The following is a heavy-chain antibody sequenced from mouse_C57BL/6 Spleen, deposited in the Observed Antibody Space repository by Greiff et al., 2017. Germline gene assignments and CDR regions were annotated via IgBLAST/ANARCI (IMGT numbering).Heavy chain of an antibody. V-gene: IGHV1-50*01. J-gene: IGHJ3*01. D-gene: IGHD2-4*01. CDR2: IDPSDSYT. Sequence: QVQLQQPGAELVKPGASVKLSCKASGYTFTSYWMQWVKQRPGQGLEWIGEIDPSDSYTNYNQKFKGKATLTVDTSSSTAYMQLSSLTSEDSAVYYCARKGNYDGDAYWGQGTLVTVSA. CDR1: GYTFTSYW. CDR3: ARKGNYDGDAY.